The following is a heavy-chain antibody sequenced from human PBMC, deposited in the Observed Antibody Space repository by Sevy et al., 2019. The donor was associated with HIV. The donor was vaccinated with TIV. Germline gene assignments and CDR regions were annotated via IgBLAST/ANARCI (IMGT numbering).Heavy chain of an antibody. CDR3: ARAPSGSQGPGQYFQH. D-gene: IGHD1-26*01. J-gene: IGHJ1*01. CDR2: ISGYNGDT. V-gene: IGHV1-18*01. CDR1: GYTFNSYV. Sequence: ASVKVSCEASGYTFNSYVITWVRQAPGQGLEWMGKISGYNGDTKYGQKFQGRVTMTTDPSTSTAYMELRSLKSDDTAVYYCARAPSGSQGPGQYFQHWGQGTLVTVSS.